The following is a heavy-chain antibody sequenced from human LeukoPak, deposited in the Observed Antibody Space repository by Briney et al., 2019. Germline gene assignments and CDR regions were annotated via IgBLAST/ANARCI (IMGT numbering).Heavy chain of an antibody. Sequence: GGSLRLSCAASGFTFSSYWMHWVRQAPGKGLVWVSRIVADGRTTTYADSVKGRFTISRDNAKNTLYLQMNSLRAEDTAVYYCARRRGSYSDDYWGQGTLVTVSS. CDR2: IVADGRTT. D-gene: IGHD1-26*01. CDR3: ARRRGSYSDDY. J-gene: IGHJ4*02. CDR1: GFTFSSYW. V-gene: IGHV3-74*01.